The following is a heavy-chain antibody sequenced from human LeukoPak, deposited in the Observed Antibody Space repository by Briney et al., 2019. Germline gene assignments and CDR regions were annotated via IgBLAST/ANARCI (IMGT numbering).Heavy chain of an antibody. CDR2: ISYDGSNK. J-gene: IGHJ1*01. Sequence: GRSLRLSCAASGFTFSSYAIQWVRQAPGKGLEWVAVISYDGSNKNYADSVKGRFTISRDNPRNTLYLQMNSLRAEDTAVYYCAREGSSGWYRGYFQHWGQGTLATVSS. CDR1: GFTFSSYA. V-gene: IGHV3-30*04. CDR3: AREGSSGWYRGYFQH. D-gene: IGHD6-19*01.